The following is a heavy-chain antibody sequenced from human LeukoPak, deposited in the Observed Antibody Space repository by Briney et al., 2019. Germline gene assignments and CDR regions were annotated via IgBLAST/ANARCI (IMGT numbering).Heavy chain of an antibody. CDR1: GYSFTSYW. CDR3: ARLVGRYCSSTSCYELDH. J-gene: IGHJ4*02. CDR2: IDPSDSYT. D-gene: IGHD2-2*01. V-gene: IGHV5-10-1*01. Sequence: GESLKISCKGSGYSFTSYWISWVRQMPGKGLEWMGRIDPSDSYTNYSPSFQGHVTISADKSISTAYLQWSSLKASDTAMYYCARLVGRYCSSTSCYELDHWGQGTLVTVSS.